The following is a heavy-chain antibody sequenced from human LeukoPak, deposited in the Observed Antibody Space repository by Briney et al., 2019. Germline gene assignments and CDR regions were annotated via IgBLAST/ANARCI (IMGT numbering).Heavy chain of an antibody. Sequence: SQTLSLTCTVSGGSISSSSYYWAWIRQPPGKGLEWIGSIYYSGSTYYNPSLKSRVSVSVDTSKNQFSLKLSSVTAADTAVYFCARHLYSGSTYFDCWGQGTLVTVSS. V-gene: IGHV4-39*01. CDR3: ARHLYSGSTYFDC. D-gene: IGHD1-26*01. CDR2: IYYSGST. J-gene: IGHJ4*02. CDR1: GGSISSSSYY.